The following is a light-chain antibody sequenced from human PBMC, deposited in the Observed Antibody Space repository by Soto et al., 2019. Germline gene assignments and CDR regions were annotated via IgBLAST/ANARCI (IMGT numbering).Light chain of an antibody. CDR2: EVS. V-gene: IGLV2-14*01. J-gene: IGLJ2*01. Sequence: QSALTQPASVSGSPGQSITISCTGTSSDVGAHNYFSWYQKHPGKAPKLIIYEVSNRPLGVSNRFSGSKSGNTASLTISGLQAEHEAGYYCCSYTTTSTRVFGGGTKLTVL. CDR3: CSYTTTSTRV. CDR1: SSDVGAHNY.